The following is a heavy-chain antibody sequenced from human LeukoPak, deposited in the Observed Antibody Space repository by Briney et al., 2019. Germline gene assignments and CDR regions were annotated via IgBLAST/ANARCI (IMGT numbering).Heavy chain of an antibody. V-gene: IGHV4-39*01. J-gene: IGHJ5*02. CDR1: GGSISSSSYY. D-gene: IGHD5-18*01. CDR2: IYYSGST. Sequence: SETLSLTCTVSGGSISSSSYYWGWIRQPPGKGLEWIGSIYYSGSTYYNPSLKRRVTISVDTSKNQFSLKLSSVTAADTAVYYCVAGTAMVMDWFDPWGQGTLVTVSS. CDR3: VAGTAMVMDWFDP.